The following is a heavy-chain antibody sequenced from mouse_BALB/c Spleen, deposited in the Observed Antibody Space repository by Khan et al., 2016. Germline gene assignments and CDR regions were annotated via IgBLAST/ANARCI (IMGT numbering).Heavy chain of an antibody. V-gene: IGHV1-12*01. J-gene: IGHJ4*01. D-gene: IGHD2-1*01. Sequence: QVQLQQPGAELVKPGASVKMSCKASGYTFTSYNMYWVKQTPGQGLEWIGAIYPGNGDTSYNQKFKGKATLTADKSSSTAYMQLSSLTSEDSAVXYCARYGNYVYAMDYWGQGTSVTVSS. CDR2: IYPGNGDT. CDR3: ARYGNYVYAMDY. CDR1: GYTFTSYN.